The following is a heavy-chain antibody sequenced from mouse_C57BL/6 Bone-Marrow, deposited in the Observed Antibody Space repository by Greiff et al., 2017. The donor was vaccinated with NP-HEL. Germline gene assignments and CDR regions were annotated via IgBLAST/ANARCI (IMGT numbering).Heavy chain of an antibody. Sequence: QVQLQQPGAELVKPGASVKLSCKASGYTFTSYWMQWVKQRPGQGLEWIGEIDPSDSYTNYNQKFKGKATLTVDTSSSTAYMQLSSLTSEDSAVYYCASAHYYGSDVWGTGTTVTVSS. CDR3: ASAHYYGSDV. V-gene: IGHV1-50*01. D-gene: IGHD1-1*01. CDR2: IDPSDSYT. CDR1: GYTFTSYW. J-gene: IGHJ1*03.